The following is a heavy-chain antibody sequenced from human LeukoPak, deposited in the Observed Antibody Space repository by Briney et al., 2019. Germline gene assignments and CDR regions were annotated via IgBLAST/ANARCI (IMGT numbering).Heavy chain of an antibody. CDR2: VNTGGST. J-gene: IGHJ4*02. CDR3: ATDSSSRPEDY. Sequence: PGGSLRLSCAASGFTVSSKYMIWVRQAPGKGLEWVSLVNTGGSTYYADSVKGRFTISRDDSKNTVYLQMNSLRAEDTAVYYCATDSSSRPEDYWGQGTRVTVSS. CDR1: GFTVSSKY. D-gene: IGHD6-6*01. V-gene: IGHV3-66*01.